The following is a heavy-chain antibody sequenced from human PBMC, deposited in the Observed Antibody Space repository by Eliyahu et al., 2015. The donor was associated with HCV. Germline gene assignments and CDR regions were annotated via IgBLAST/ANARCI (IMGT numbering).Heavy chain of an antibody. Sequence: QVQLQQSGPGLVKPSQTLSXTCAIPGXSVSSNXXXWNWIRQSPSRGLEWLGRTYYRSKWYNDYAVSVKSRITINPDTSKNQFSLQLNSVTPEDTAVYYCARFEVDYYGSGTGLQDDYWGQGTLVTVSS. J-gene: IGHJ4*02. CDR1: GXSVSSNXXX. D-gene: IGHD3-10*01. CDR3: ARFEVDYYGSGTGLQDDY. V-gene: IGHV6-1*01. CDR2: TYYRSKWYN.